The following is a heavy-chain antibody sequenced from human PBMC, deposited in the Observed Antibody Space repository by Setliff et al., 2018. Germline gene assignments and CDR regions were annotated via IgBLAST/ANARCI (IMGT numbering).Heavy chain of an antibody. D-gene: IGHD3-16*01. CDR3: ARDRTAYTYGLDV. Sequence: SETLSLTCTVYGASFSDYYWGWIRQPPGKGLEWIAEINHSGSTNYNPSLNSRVSVSVDTPTNQFSLKVFSVTAADTAVYYCARDRTAYTYGLDVWGQGTTVTVSS. CDR1: GASFSDYY. V-gene: IGHV4-34*01. CDR2: INHSGST. J-gene: IGHJ6*02.